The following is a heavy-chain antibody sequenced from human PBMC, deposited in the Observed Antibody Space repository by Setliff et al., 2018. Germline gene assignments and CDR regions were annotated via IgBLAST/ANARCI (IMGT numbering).Heavy chain of an antibody. V-gene: IGHV3-21*01. CDR3: ARDGDYYDSSGYYDY. CDR1: GFTFSSYS. J-gene: IGHJ4*02. CDR2: ISSSSSYI. D-gene: IGHD3-22*01. Sequence: NPGGSLRLSCAASGFTFSSYSMNWVRQAPGKGLEWVSSISSSSSYIYYADSVKGRFTISRDNAKNSLYLQMNSLRAEDTAVYYCARDGDYYDSSGYYDYWGQGTLVTVSS.